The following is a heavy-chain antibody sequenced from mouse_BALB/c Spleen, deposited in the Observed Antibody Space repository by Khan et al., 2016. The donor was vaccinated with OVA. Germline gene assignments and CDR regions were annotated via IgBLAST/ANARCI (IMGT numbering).Heavy chain of an antibody. D-gene: IGHD3-1*01. CDR2: IRYDGDS. CDR1: GYSITSGYF. CDR3: ARGGSSSPAWFAY. Sequence: EVQLQESGPGLVKPSQSLSLTCSVTGYSITSGYFWNWIRQFPGNKLEWMGYIRYDGDSNYNPSLKNRLSITRDTSKNQFFLKLNSVTPEDTATFYCARGGSSSPAWFAYWGQGTLVTVSP. V-gene: IGHV3-6*01. J-gene: IGHJ3*01.